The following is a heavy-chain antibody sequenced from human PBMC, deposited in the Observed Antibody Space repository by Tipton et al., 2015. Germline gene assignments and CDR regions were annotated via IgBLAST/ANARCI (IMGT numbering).Heavy chain of an antibody. D-gene: IGHD4-17*01. CDR3: ARFDYGDYLTGFDP. CDR2: IQYSGGT. J-gene: IGHJ5*02. CDR1: SDSINKYY. V-gene: IGHV4-59*01. Sequence: TLSLTCTASSDSINKYYWSWIRQPPGKELQWIGYIQYSGGTNYNPSLKSRVTISVDTSKNQFSLKLSSVTAADTAVYYCARFDYGDYLTGFDPWGQGTLVTVSS.